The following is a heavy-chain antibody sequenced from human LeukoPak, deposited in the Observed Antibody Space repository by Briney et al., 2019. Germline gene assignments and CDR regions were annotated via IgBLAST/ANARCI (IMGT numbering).Heavy chain of an antibody. V-gene: IGHV3-53*01. CDR1: GFTVSSNY. Sequence: GGSLRLSCAASGFTVSSNYMSWVRQAPGKGLEGVSGIYSGGSTYYADSVKGPFTISSDSSKNTLYLQMNRLRAEDTAVYYCARDPFAFRLFDYWGQGTLVTVSS. CDR3: ARDPFAFRLFDY. J-gene: IGHJ4*02. D-gene: IGHD3-16*01. CDR2: IYSGGST.